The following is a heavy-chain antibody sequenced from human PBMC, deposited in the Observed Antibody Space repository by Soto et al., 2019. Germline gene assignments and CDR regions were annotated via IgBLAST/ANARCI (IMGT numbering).Heavy chain of an antibody. Sequence: HPGGSLRLSCAASGFTFSSYGMHWVRQAPGKGLEWVAVISYDGSNKYYADSVKGRFTISRDNSKNTLYLQMNSLRAEDTAVYYCAKGIQYYDILTGYGDAFDIWGQGTMVTVSS. CDR2: ISYDGSNK. CDR1: GFTFSSYG. V-gene: IGHV3-30*18. CDR3: AKGIQYYDILTGYGDAFDI. J-gene: IGHJ3*02. D-gene: IGHD3-9*01.